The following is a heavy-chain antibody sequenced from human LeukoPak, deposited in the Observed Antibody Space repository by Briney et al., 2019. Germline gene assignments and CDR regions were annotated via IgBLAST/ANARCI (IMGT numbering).Heavy chain of an antibody. CDR3: AREGRSSSSYFDY. CDR2: ISSSGSTI. Sequence: LSLTCTVSGGSINSGSYHWGWIRQAPGKGLEWVSYISSSGSTISYADSVKGRFTVSRDNAKNSLYLQMNSLRAEDTAVYYCAREGRSSSSYFDYWGQGTLATVSS. J-gene: IGHJ4*02. CDR1: GGSINSGSYH. V-gene: IGHV3-11*01. D-gene: IGHD6-13*01.